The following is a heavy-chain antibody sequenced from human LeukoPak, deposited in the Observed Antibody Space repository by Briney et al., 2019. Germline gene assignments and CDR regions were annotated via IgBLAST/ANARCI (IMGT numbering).Heavy chain of an antibody. CDR2: ISSRGDSL. CDR3: AREVVIVPDYFYYGLDV. CDR1: GLTIGGYY. Sequence: PGGSLRLSCAASGLTIGGYYITWIRQAPGKGLEWLSFISSRGDSLYYADSVRGRFTISRDNANNSLFLQMNSLRAEDTAVYYCAREVVIVPDYFYYGLDVWGQGTTVSVSS. J-gene: IGHJ6*02. V-gene: IGHV3-11*01. D-gene: IGHD2/OR15-2a*01.